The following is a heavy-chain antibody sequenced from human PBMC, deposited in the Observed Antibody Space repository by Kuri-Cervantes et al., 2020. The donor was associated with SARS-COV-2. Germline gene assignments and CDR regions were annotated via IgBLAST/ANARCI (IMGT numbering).Heavy chain of an antibody. D-gene: IGHD5-18*01. CDR3: ARLGGYRSGYNWFDP. J-gene: IGHJ5*02. CDR2: VNHSGST. Sequence: GSLRLSCAYYGESFSGYYWNWVRQPPGKGLEWIGEVNHSGSTNYNSSLKSRVTISVDPSKAQFSLNLISVTAADTAVYYCARLGGYRSGYNWFDPWGQGTLVTVSS. V-gene: IGHV4-34*01. CDR1: GESFSGYY.